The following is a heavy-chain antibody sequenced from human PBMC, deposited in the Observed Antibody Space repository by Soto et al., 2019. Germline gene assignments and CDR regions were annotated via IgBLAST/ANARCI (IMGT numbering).Heavy chain of an antibody. D-gene: IGHD3-10*01. CDR1: GFTFDDYT. CDR3: AKDMITMVRGVYYYGMDV. V-gene: IGHV3-43*01. J-gene: IGHJ6*02. CDR2: ISWDGGST. Sequence: GGSLRLSCAASGFTFDDYTMHWVRQAPGKGLEWVSLISWDGGSTYYADSVKGRFTISRDNSKNSLYLQMNSLRTEDTALYYCAKDMITMVRGVYYYGMDVWGQGTTVTVSS.